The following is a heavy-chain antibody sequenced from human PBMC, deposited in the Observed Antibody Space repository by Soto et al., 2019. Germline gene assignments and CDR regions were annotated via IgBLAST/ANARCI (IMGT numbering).Heavy chain of an antibody. D-gene: IGHD6-13*01. V-gene: IGHV3-30-3*01. J-gene: IGHJ4*02. CDR2: ISYDGSNK. Sequence: GGSLRLSCAASGFTFSSYAMHWVRQAPGKGLEWVAVISYDGSNKYYADSVKGRFTISRDNSKNTLYLQMNSLRAEDTAVYYCERDSAGNFFDYWGQGTLVTVSS. CDR3: ERDSAGNFFDY. CDR1: GFTFSSYA.